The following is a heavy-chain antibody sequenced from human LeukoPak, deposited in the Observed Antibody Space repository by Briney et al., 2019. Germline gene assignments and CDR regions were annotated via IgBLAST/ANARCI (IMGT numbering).Heavy chain of an antibody. CDR3: ARVRPIGGWFDP. D-gene: IGHD1-26*01. J-gene: IGHJ5*02. V-gene: IGHV4-39*07. CDR2: IYYSGST. CDR1: GGSISSSSYY. Sequence: SETLSLTCTVSGGSISSSSYYWGWIRQPPGKGLEWIGSIYYSGSTYYNPSLKSRVTISVDTSKNQFSLKLSSVTAADAAVYYCARVRPIGGWFDPWGQGTLVTVSS.